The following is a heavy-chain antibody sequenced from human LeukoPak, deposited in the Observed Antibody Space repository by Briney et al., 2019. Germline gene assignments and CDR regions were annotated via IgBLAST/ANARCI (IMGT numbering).Heavy chain of an antibody. J-gene: IGHJ3*02. CDR3: ARDPEYSYGYYAFDI. V-gene: IGHV3-30*02. CDR1: GFTFSSYG. CDR2: IRYDGSNK. D-gene: IGHD5-18*01. Sequence: GGSLRLSCAASGFTFSSYGMHWVRQAPGKGLEWVAFIRYDGSNKYYADSVKGRFTISRDNSKNTLYLQMNSLRAEDTAVYYCARDPEYSYGYYAFDIWGQGTMVTVSS.